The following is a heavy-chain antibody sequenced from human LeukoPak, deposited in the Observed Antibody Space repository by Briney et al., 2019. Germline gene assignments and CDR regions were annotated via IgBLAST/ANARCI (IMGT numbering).Heavy chain of an antibody. CDR1: GYSFTSYW. J-gene: IGHJ4*02. CDR3: ARHHSYCSSTSSYTGAFDY. D-gene: IGHD2-2*02. V-gene: IGHV5-51*01. Sequence: GESLKISCKGSGYSFTSYWIGWVRQMPGKGLEWMGIIYPGDSDTRYSPSFQGQVTISADKSSSTAYLQWSSMKASDTAMYYCARHHSYCSSTSSYTGAFDYWGQRTLVTVSS. CDR2: IYPGDSDT.